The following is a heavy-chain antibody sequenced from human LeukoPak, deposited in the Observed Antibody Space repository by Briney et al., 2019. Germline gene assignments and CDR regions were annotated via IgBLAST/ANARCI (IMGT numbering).Heavy chain of an antibody. D-gene: IGHD3-9*01. CDR1: GFTFTNYA. Sequence: PGTSLRLSCVASGFTFTNYAMSWVRQAPGKGLEWVSAITGSDGTSHYADSVKGRFTISRDNSKNTVCLQVNSLRAEDTAVYYCAKWGDYDILTGYYVPDYWGQGTLVTVSS. CDR3: AKWGDYDILTGYYVPDY. CDR2: ITGSDGTS. V-gene: IGHV3-23*01. J-gene: IGHJ4*02.